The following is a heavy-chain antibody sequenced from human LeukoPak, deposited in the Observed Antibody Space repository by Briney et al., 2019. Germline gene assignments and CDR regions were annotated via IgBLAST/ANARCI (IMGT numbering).Heavy chain of an antibody. D-gene: IGHD4-17*01. V-gene: IGHV3-9*01. CDR2: ISWNSGSI. Sequence: PGGSLRLSCAASGFTFDDCAMHWVRQAPGKGLEWVSGISWNSGSIGYADSMKGRFTISRDNAKNSLYLQMNSLRAEDTALYYCAKGTQGDYPREGAFDIWGQGTMVTVSS. CDR1: GFTFDDCA. CDR3: AKGTQGDYPREGAFDI. J-gene: IGHJ3*02.